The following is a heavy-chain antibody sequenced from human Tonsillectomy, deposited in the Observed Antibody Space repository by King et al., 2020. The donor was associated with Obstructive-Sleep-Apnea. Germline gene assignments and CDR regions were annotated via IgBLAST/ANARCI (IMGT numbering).Heavy chain of an antibody. D-gene: IGHD1-1*01. J-gene: IGHJ4*02. CDR2: IYDSGIT. V-gene: IGHV4-31*03. CDR3: ARAVQLGDYVDY. Sequence: QLQESGPGLVKPSETLSLTCTVSSDSISSGGYYWSWIRQHPGKALEWLGYIYDSGITDYNPSLKSRGTISLHTSKKQLSLTLTSLTAADTDVYFCARAVQLGDYVDYWGQGILVTVSS. CDR1: SDSISSGGYY.